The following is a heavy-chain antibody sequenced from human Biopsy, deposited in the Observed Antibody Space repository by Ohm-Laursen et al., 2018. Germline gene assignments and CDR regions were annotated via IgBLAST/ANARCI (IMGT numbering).Heavy chain of an antibody. CDR1: GFSISDYY. Sequence: SLRLSCAASGFSISDYYMSWIRQAPGKGLGWVSAITVSADTTYYADSVRGRFTVSRDNSQNTLYLQMNSLRAEDTAIYYCAKGRVGNSGSLDIWGHGTMVTVSS. J-gene: IGHJ3*02. D-gene: IGHD1-1*01. V-gene: IGHV3-23*01. CDR2: ITVSADTT. CDR3: AKGRVGNSGSLDI.